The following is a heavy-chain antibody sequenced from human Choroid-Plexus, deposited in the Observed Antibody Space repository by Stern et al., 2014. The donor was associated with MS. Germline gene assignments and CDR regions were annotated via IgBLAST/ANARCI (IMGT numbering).Heavy chain of an antibody. D-gene: IGHD2/OR15-2a*01. CDR1: GFTLGSCA. Sequence: QEQLVESGGGVVQPGRPLRLSCVASGFTLGSCAMHWVRQAPGKGLAWVAGVSYDGSNKYYADSVKGRFTISRDNSQNTLYMQMSSRRPEDTAVYYCAKDRQYLTYFFDHWGQVSLVTVSS. V-gene: IGHV3-30*18. J-gene: IGHJ5*02. CDR2: VSYDGSNK. CDR3: AKDRQYLTYFFDH.